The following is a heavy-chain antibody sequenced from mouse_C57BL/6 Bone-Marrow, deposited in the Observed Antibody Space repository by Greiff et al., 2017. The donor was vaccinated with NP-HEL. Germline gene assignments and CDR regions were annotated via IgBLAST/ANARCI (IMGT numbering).Heavy chain of an antibody. D-gene: IGHD2-1*01. CDR3: ARWGGNYEAY. J-gene: IGHJ3*01. CDR1: GYTFTSYG. Sequence: QVQLKESGAELARPGASVKLSCKASGYTFTSYGISWVKQRTGQGLEWIGEIYPRSGNTYYNEKFKGKATLTADKSSSTAYMELRSLTSEDSAVYVCARWGGNYEAYWGQGTLVTVSA. V-gene: IGHV1-81*01. CDR2: IYPRSGNT.